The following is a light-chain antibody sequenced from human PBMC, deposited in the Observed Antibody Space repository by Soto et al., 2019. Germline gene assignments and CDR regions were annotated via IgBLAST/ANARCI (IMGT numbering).Light chain of an antibody. CDR3: NSYTSSSTYV. CDR1: SSDVGGYNY. CDR2: DVR. Sequence: QSVLTQPASVSGSPGQSITISCTGTSSDVGGYNYVSWFQQHPGKAPKLMIYDVRNRPSVISNRFSGSKSGNTASLTISVLQAEDEADYYCNSYTSSSTYVFGTGTKVTVL. J-gene: IGLJ1*01. V-gene: IGLV2-14*01.